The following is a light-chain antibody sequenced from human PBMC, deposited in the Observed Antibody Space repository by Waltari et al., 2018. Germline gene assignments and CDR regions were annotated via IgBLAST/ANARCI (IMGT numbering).Light chain of an antibody. CDR1: QKVFYNSNDKNY. CDR2: WAS. Sequence: DIVLTQSPDSLAVSLGERATINCKSSQKVFYNSNDKNYLVWYQQKSGQPPKLLIYWASTRESGGPDRFSGSGSGTEFTLTISNLQAEDVAVYYCQQSFTTPPTFGQGTKLEIK. CDR3: QQSFTTPPT. J-gene: IGKJ2*01. V-gene: IGKV4-1*01.